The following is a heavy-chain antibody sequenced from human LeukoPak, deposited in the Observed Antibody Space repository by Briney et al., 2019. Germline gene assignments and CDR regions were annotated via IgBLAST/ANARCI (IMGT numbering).Heavy chain of an antibody. CDR3: ARLYYSASGYPDY. CDR1: GFIFTHYW. D-gene: IGHD3-22*01. J-gene: IGHJ4*02. CDR2: IYPDDSDT. V-gene: IGHV5-51*01. Sequence: GESLKISCKGSGFIFTHYWIGWVRQEPGKGLEWMGIIYPDDSDTRYSPSFQGQVTISADKSNNTAFLQWSSLKASDSAIYYCARLYYSASGYPDYWGQGTLVTVSS.